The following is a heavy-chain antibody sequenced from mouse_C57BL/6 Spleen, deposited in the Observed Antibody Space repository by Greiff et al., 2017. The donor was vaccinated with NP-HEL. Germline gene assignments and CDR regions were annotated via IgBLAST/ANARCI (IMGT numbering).Heavy chain of an antibody. CDR1: GFTFSSYA. D-gene: IGHD2-1*01. Sequence: EVKVVESGGGLVKPGGSLKLSCAASGFTFSSYAMSWVRQTPEKRLEWVATISDGGSYTYYPDNVKGRFTISRDNAKNNLYLQMSHLKSEDTAMYYCARGGAFYYGNFFDYWGQGTTLTVSS. J-gene: IGHJ2*01. CDR2: ISDGGSYT. V-gene: IGHV5-4*03. CDR3: ARGGAFYYGNFFDY.